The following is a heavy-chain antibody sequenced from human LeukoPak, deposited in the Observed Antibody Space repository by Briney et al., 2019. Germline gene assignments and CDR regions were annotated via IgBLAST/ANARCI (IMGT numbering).Heavy chain of an antibody. J-gene: IGHJ4*02. CDR2: VRSKGYGGTT. V-gene: IGHV3-49*03. CDR3: TRRKTFDY. Sequence: QPGRSLRLSCTGSGFTFGDFAMSWFRQAPGKGLEWVGFVRSKGYGGTTEYAASVKGRFTISRDDSKGIAYLQMNSLKTEDTAVYYCTRRKTFDYWGQGTLVTVSS. CDR1: GFTFGDFA.